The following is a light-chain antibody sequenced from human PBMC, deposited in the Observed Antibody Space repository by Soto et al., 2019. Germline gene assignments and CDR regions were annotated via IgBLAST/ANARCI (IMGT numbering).Light chain of an antibody. CDR2: RAS. CDR1: QSVSNNY. Sequence: ELVLTQSPGTLSFSPGERSPLSCRASQSVSNNYLTWYQQKPGQAPRLLIYRASSRATGIPDRFSGSGSGTDITLTISRLEPEDFAVYYCQQFGSSSWTFGQGTKVDIK. J-gene: IGKJ1*01. V-gene: IGKV3-20*01. CDR3: QQFGSSSWT.